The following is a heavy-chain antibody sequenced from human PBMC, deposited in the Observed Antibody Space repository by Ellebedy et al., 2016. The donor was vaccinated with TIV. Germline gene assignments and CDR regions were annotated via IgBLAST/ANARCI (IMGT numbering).Heavy chain of an antibody. V-gene: IGHV3-48*04. D-gene: IGHD5-24*01. CDR3: ARDMGRWLQFLDN. CDR2: ISSDGITT. Sequence: GESLKISCAASGFAFNNYNMIWVRQATGKGLEWISYISSDGITTDYAGSVKGRFTISRDNAKASVYLQMNSRRADDTAVYYCARDMGRWLQFLDNWGQGTLVTVSS. J-gene: IGHJ4*02. CDR1: GFAFNNYN.